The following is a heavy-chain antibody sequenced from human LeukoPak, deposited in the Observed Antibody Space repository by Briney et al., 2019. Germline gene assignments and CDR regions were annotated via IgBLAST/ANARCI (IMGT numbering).Heavy chain of an antibody. CDR2: IYTSGST. CDR3: ARVWSSGWLIYGAFDI. V-gene: IGHV4-4*07. Sequence: PSETLSLTCTVSGGSISSYYWSWIRQPAGKGLEWIGRIYTSGSTNYNPSLKSRVTMSVDTSKNQFSLKLSSVTAADTAVYYCARVWSSGWLIYGAFDIWGQGTMVTVSS. J-gene: IGHJ3*02. CDR1: GGSISSYY. D-gene: IGHD6-19*01.